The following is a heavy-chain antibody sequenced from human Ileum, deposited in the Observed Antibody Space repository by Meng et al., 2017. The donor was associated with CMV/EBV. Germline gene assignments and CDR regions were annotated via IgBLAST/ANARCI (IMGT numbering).Heavy chain of an antibody. CDR2: INPKSDRT. Sequence: QVQLVQSGAEVKKPXASVKASCXASGYNFSGYYIQWVRQAPGQGLEWMGWINPKSDRTKYAQKFQGRVTMNRDTSTSTAYMEVSRLRSDDTAVYYCARGVRVGTSREFYFDFWGQGTLVTVSS. CDR1: GYNFSGYY. V-gene: IGHV1-2*02. CDR3: ARGVRVGTSREFYFDF. J-gene: IGHJ4*02. D-gene: IGHD1-26*01.